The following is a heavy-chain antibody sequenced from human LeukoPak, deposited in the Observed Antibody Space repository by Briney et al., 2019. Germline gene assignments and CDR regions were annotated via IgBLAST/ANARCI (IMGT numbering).Heavy chain of an antibody. CDR1: GLTASSNY. CDR2: IHSGGST. J-gene: IGHJ4*02. Sequence: GGSLRLSCAASGLTASSNYMSSVRHAPGKRLEWVSVIHSGGSTYYAGSVKGRFTISRDNSKNTLYLQMNSLRAEDTAVYYCAKARGGTYRTYYFDYWGQGTLVTVSS. D-gene: IGHD1-26*01. CDR3: AKARGGTYRTYYFDY. V-gene: IGHV3-53*05.